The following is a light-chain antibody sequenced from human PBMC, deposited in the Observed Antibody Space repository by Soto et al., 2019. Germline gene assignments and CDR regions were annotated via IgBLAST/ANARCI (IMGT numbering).Light chain of an antibody. CDR2: GAS. CDR3: QQYASSPFT. J-gene: IGKJ2*01. V-gene: IGKV3-20*01. CDR1: QGISNY. Sequence: TQSPSSLSASVGDRVTITCRASQGISNYLAWYQQKPGQAPRLLIYGASSRATGIPDRFSGSGSGTDFTLTVSRLEPEDFALYYCQQYASSPFTFGQGTKLEI.